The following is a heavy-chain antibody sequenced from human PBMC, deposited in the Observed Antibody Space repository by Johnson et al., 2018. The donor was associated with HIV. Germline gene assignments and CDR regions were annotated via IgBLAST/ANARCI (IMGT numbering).Heavy chain of an antibody. CDR3: AKESDHFDAVASDI. Sequence: QVQLVESGGGLVQPGGSLRLSCAASGFTFSSYWMSWVRQAPGKGLEWVSFIRHDGTSEYYADAVKGRFTVSRDNSQNILYLHMTSLRTDDTAMYYCAKESDHFDAVASDIWGQGTMVTVSS. D-gene: IGHD1-14*01. V-gene: IGHV3-30*02. CDR2: IRHDGTSE. J-gene: IGHJ3*02. CDR1: GFTFSSYW.